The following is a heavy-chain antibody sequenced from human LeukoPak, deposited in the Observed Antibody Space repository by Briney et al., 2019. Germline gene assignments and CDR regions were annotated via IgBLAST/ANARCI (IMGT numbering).Heavy chain of an antibody. CDR3: ARERFGDFDY. Sequence: GGSLRLSCAASGFPFDNYGMAWVRQAPGKGLEWVSGITWNGGITAYADSVKGRFTISRDNAKNSLYLQMNSLRDDDTVVYYCARERFGDFDYGGQGTLVTVSS. V-gene: IGHV3-20*04. CDR1: GFPFDNYG. J-gene: IGHJ4*02. CDR2: ITWNGGIT. D-gene: IGHD3-10*01.